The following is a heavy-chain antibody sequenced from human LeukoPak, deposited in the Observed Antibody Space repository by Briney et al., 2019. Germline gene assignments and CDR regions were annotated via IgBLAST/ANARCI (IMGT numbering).Heavy chain of an antibody. CDR1: GYTLTELS. CDR2: FDPEDGET. V-gene: IGHV1-24*01. J-gene: IGHJ4*02. CDR3: ATASSGYYFSPDY. Sequence: ASVKDSCKVSGYTLTELSMHWVRQAPGKGLEWMGGFDPEDGETIYAQKFQGRVTMTEDTSTDTAYMELSSLRSEDTAVYYCATASSGYYFSPDYWGQGTLVTVSS. D-gene: IGHD3-22*01.